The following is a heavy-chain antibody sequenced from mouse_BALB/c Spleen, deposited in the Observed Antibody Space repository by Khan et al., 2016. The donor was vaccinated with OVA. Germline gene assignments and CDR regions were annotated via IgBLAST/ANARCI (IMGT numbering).Heavy chain of an antibody. V-gene: IGHV5-6*01. CDR2: VSTGGSYT. J-gene: IGHJ3*01. CDR3: TEHDYYYDSEGFAY. D-gene: IGHD1-1*01. CDR1: GFTFSTYG. Sequence: EVQLVESGGDLVKPGGSLNLSCAASGFTFSTYGMSWVRQAPDKRLEWVATVSTGGSYTYYPASVKGRFTISRDNAKNTLYLQMSGLRSEDTAMFYCTEHDYYYDSEGFAYWGQGTLVTVSA.